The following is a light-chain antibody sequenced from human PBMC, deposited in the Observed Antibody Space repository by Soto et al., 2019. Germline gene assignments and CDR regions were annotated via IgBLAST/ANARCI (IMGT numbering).Light chain of an antibody. CDR3: CSYTRSYTWV. V-gene: IGLV2-14*01. J-gene: IGLJ3*02. CDR2: KVS. Sequence: QSALTQPASVSGSPRQSITISCTGTSSDVGDGDFVSWYQQRPGNAPKLMIYKVSNRPSGVSNRFSGSKSGNTASLTISGLHAEDEADYYWCSYTRSYTWVFGGGTKHTVL. CDR1: SSDVGDGDF.